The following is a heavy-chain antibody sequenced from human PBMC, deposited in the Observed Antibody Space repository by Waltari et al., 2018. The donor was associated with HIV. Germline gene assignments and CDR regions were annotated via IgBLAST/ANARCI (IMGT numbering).Heavy chain of an antibody. J-gene: IGHJ5*02. CDR1: GGSFSGSY. CDR3: ARGDSGNYYGSGSLNWFDP. CDR2: INHSGST. V-gene: IGHV4-34*01. D-gene: IGHD3-10*01. Sequence: QVQLQQWGAGLLKPSETLSLTCAVYGGSFSGSYWSWIRQPPGKGLEWIGEINHSGSTNYNPSLRSRVTISLDTSKNQFSLRLSSVTAADTAVYYCARGDSGNYYGSGSLNWFDPWGQGTLVTVSS.